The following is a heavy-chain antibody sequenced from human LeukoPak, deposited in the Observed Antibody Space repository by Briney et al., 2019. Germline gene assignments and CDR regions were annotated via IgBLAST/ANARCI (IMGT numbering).Heavy chain of an antibody. D-gene: IGHD2-8*01. J-gene: IGHJ3*02. Sequence: ASVKVSCKASGYTFTSYYMHWVRQAPGQGLEWMGIINPSGGSTSYAQKFQGRVTMTRDTSTSTVYMELNSLRSEDTAVYYCARDWFGVDAFDIWGQGTMVTVSS. CDR2: INPSGGST. CDR1: GYTFTSYY. V-gene: IGHV1-46*01. CDR3: ARDWFGVDAFDI.